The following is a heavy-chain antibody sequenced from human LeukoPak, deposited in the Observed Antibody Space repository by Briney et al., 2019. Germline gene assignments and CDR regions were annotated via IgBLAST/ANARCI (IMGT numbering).Heavy chain of an antibody. CDR3: AKDRVDGSGSQFES. Sequence: GGSLRLSCAASGFTFSSYEMNWVRQAPGKGLEWVSSISGSGAMTYYADSVKGRFTISRDNAMDTLYLHMNSLRADDTAVYYCAKDRVDGSGSQFESWGQGSLVIVSS. CDR1: GFTFSSYE. D-gene: IGHD3-10*01. CDR2: ISGSGAMT. V-gene: IGHV3-23*01. J-gene: IGHJ4*02.